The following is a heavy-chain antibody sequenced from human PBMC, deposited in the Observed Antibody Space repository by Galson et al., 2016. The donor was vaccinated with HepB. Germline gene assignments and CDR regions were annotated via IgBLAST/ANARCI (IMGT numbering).Heavy chain of an antibody. D-gene: IGHD3-9*01. CDR3: ARSVTGYSKRAFDF. CDR2: IYWDDDK. J-gene: IGHJ3*01. CDR1: GFSLSTGGMS. V-gene: IGHV2-70*13. Sequence: PALVKPTQTLTLTCTFSGFSLSTGGMSVSWIRQPPGKALEWLGLIYWDDDKYYSTSLKTRLTISKDTSRNQVFLTIDNMAPVDTGTYYCARSVTGYSKRAFDFWGHGTSVTVSS.